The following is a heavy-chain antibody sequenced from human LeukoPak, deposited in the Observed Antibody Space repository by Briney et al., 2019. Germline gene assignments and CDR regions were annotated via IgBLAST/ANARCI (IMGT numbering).Heavy chain of an antibody. CDR3: AGADTAMDDAFDI. D-gene: IGHD5-18*01. CDR1: GFTFSSYS. J-gene: IGHJ3*02. Sequence: GGSLRLSCAASGFTFSSYSVNWVRQAPGKGLEWVSSISSSSSYIYYADSVKGRFTISRDNAKNSLYLQMNSLRAEDTAVYYCAGADTAMDDAFDIWGQGTMVTVSS. CDR2: ISSSSSYI. V-gene: IGHV3-21*01.